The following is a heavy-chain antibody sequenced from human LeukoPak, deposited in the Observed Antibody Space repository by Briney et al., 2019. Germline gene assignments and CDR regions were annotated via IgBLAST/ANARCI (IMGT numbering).Heavy chain of an antibody. CDR2: ITSSGTTT. CDR1: GFTLTDHY. D-gene: IGHD4-17*01. CDR3: AREPDYGDPY. V-gene: IGHV3-11*01. Sequence: GGSLRLSCTVSGFTLTDHYMSWYRQSPERGLEWISWITSSGTTTDYADSVKGRFTISRDNRKNSVYLQMRSLRADDTAVYYCAREPDYGDPYWGQGTLVTVSS. J-gene: IGHJ4*02.